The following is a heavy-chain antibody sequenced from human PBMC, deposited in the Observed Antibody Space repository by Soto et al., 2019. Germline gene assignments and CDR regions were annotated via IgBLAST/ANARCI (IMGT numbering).Heavy chain of an antibody. V-gene: IGHV3-48*01. Sequence: EVQLVESGGDLVQQGGSLTLSCAASGFTFGTYSMTWVRQAPGKGLEWVAYIDSSVTTIYYADSVKGRFTISRDNAKNSLYLQMNSLRAEDTAVYYCAREAPYTNSWFPSYCMDVWGRGTTVTVSS. CDR1: GFTFGTYS. J-gene: IGHJ6*03. CDR3: AREAPYTNSWFPSYCMDV. D-gene: IGHD6-13*01. CDR2: IDSSVTTI.